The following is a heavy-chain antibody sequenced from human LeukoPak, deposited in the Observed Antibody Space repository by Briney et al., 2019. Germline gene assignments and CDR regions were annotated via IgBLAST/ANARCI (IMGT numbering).Heavy chain of an antibody. CDR3: ARASYYDSSVPFDY. J-gene: IGHJ4*02. CDR1: GGTFSSYA. CDR2: IIPIFGTA. V-gene: IGHV1-69*05. D-gene: IGHD3-22*01. Sequence: SVKVSCKASGGTFSSYAISWVRQAPGQGLEWMGRIIPIFGTASYAQKFQGRVTITTDESTSTAYMELSSLRSEDAAVYYCARASYYDSSVPFDYWGQGTLVTVSS.